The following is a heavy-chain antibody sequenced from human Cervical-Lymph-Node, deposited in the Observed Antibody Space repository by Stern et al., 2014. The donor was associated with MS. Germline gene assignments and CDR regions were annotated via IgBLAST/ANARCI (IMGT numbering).Heavy chain of an antibody. CDR1: EYNFNTHW. D-gene: IGHD1-14*01. CDR2: IYPGNSDT. Sequence: EVQLVESGAEVKKPGESLKISCKGSEYNFNTHWIAWVRPMPGKGLEWLGNIYPGNSDTRYNPSLQGQVSISADKSITTAYLHFSSLKASDSAMYFCARHGGPNWNHEAHNWFDPWGQGTLVTVSS. J-gene: IGHJ5*02. V-gene: IGHV5-51*03. CDR3: ARHGGPNWNHEAHNWFDP.